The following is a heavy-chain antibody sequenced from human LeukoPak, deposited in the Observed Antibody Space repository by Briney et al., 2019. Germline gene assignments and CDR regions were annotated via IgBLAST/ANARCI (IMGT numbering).Heavy chain of an antibody. CDR1: GFTLGSFA. CDR3: AKDVGHNWFDP. J-gene: IGHJ5*02. V-gene: IGHV3-23*01. CDR2: ISGSGGST. D-gene: IGHD1-26*01. Sequence: GGSLRLSCAASGFTLGSFALIWARQPQGRGLEWVSVISGSGGSTYYADSVKGRFTISRDNSKNTLYLQMNSLRAEDTAVYYCAKDVGHNWFDPWGQGTLVTVSS.